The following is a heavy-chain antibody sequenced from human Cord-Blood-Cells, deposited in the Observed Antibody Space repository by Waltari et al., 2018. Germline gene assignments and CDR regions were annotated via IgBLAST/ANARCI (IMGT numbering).Heavy chain of an antibody. CDR3: ARHSGDYAIFDY. V-gene: IGHV4-39*01. D-gene: IGHD4-17*01. Sequence: QLQLQESGPGLVKPSETLSLTCTVSGGSISSSSYYWGWIRQPPGKGLEWIGSIYYSGGTYYNPYLTSRVTISVDTSKNQFSLKLSSVTAADTAVYYCARHSGDYAIFDYWGQGTLVTVSS. CDR2: IYYSGGT. CDR1: GGSISSSSYY. J-gene: IGHJ4*02.